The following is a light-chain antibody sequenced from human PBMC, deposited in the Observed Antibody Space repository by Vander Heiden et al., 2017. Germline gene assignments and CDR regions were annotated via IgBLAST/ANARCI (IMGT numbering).Light chain of an antibody. J-gene: IGLJ2*01. CDR1: NCGHRC. Sequence: SYDLAQPPSVSPSPGQTASITRSGDNCGHRCPTWYQQKPGESPHLVIYEDKKRPSGSPERFSGSNSGNIATLAISGTQPMDEADYYCQTWDSSSAIFGGGTKLTVL. CDR3: QTWDSSSAI. CDR2: EDK. V-gene: IGLV3-1*01.